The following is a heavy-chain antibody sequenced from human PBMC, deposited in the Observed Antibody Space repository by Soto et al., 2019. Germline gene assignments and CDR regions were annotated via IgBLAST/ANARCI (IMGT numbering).Heavy chain of an antibody. Sequence: SETLSLTCTVSGGAINSYYWTWIRQPAGKGLEWIGRIYSSGSTKYNPSLQSRVTMSLDTSKNQFSLRLTSVTAADTAVYYCARGQRFSDWFDPWGQGTVVTVS. V-gene: IGHV4-4*07. J-gene: IGHJ5*02. D-gene: IGHD3-3*01. CDR1: GGAINSYY. CDR3: ARGQRFSDWFDP. CDR2: IYSSGST.